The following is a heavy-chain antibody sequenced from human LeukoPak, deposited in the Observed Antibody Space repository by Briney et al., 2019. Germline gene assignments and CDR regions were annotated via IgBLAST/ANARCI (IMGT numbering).Heavy chain of an antibody. CDR3: ARDEKWLSLGYYYYMDV. Sequence: SETLSLTCTVSGGSISSYYWSWIRQPAGKGLEWIGRIYTSGSTNYNPSLKSRVTMSVDTSKNQFSLKLSSVTAADTAVYYCARDEKWLSLGYYYYMDVWGKGTTDTVSS. D-gene: IGHD3-22*01. J-gene: IGHJ6*03. CDR1: GGSISSYY. V-gene: IGHV4-4*07. CDR2: IYTSGST.